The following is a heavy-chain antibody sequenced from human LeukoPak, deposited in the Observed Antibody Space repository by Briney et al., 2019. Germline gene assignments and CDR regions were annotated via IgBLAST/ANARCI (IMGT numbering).Heavy chain of an antibody. CDR1: GGTFSSYA. D-gene: IGHD2-2*01. V-gene: IGHV1-69*01. Sequence: SVKVSCKASGGTFSSYAISWVRQAPGQGLEWMGGIIPIFGTANYAQKFQGRVTITADESTSTAYMELSSLRSEDTAVYYCARGGVCSSTSCYGSWFDPWGQGTLVTVSS. CDR3: ARGGVCSSTSCYGSWFDP. J-gene: IGHJ5*02. CDR2: IIPIFGTA.